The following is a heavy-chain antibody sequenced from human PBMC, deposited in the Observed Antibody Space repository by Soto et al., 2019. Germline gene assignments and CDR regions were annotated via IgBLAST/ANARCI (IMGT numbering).Heavy chain of an antibody. CDR3: ASSGWYGVRNWFDP. Sequence: SETLSLTCTVSGGSISSDYWSWVRQPPGKGLEWIGYIYYSGTTNYNPSLKSRVTISVDTSKNQFSLKLSSVTAADTAVYYCASSGWYGVRNWFDPWGQGTLVTVSS. CDR1: GGSISSDY. CDR2: IYYSGTT. D-gene: IGHD6-19*01. J-gene: IGHJ5*02. V-gene: IGHV4-59*01.